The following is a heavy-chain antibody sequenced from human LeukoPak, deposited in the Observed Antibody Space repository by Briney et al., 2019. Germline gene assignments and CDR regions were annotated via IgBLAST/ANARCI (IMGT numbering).Heavy chain of an antibody. CDR2: IYSGGST. CDR1: GFTVSSNY. Sequence: GGSLRLSCAAAGFTVSSNYMSWVRQAPGKGLEGVSVIYSGGSTYYADSVKGRFTISRDNSKNTLYLPLNSLRAEDTAVYYCARVPYSSGEDYWGQGTLVTVSS. D-gene: IGHD6-19*01. J-gene: IGHJ4*02. CDR3: ARVPYSSGEDY. V-gene: IGHV3-53*01.